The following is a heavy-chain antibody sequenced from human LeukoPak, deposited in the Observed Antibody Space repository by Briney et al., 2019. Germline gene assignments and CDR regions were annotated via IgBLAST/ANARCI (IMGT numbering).Heavy chain of an antibody. D-gene: IGHD3-22*01. V-gene: IGHV3-23*01. CDR2: ISGSGGST. CDR1: GFTFSSYA. Sequence: PGGSLRLSCAASGFTFSSYAMSWVRQAPGKGLEWVSAISGSGGSTYYADSVKGRFTISRDNSKNTLYLQMNSLRAEDTAVYYCAKDLQRHYYDSSGYYYSGNALDYWGQGTLVTVSS. J-gene: IGHJ4*02. CDR3: AKDLQRHYYDSSGYYYSGNALDY.